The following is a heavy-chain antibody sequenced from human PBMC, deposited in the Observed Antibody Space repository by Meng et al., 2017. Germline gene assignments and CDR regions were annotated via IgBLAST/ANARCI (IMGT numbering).Heavy chain of an antibody. CDR3: ARGTKYYYDSSGYYLV. CDR1: GSTFTGYY. Sequence: QVQVVRSGAEVKKPGSSVKVSCKASGSTFTGYYMHWVRQAPGQGLEWMGRINPNSGGTNYAQKFQGRVTMTRDTSISTAYMELSRLRSDDTAVYYCARGTKYYYDSSGYYLVWGQGTLVTVSS. V-gene: IGHV1-2*06. D-gene: IGHD3-22*01. J-gene: IGHJ4*02. CDR2: INPNSGGT.